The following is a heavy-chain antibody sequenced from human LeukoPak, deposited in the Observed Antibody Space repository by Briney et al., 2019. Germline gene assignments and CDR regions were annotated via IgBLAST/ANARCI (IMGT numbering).Heavy chain of an antibody. CDR2: IYSTGNT. J-gene: IGHJ4*02. Sequence: SETLTLTCTVSGDFIRSGHYYWGWIRQSPGKGLEWMGSIYSTGNTHYNPSLESRLIISVDTSKNSFSLKLSSVTAADTAVYFCARDLWSTAAGIFEFWGQGALVTVSS. CDR3: ARDLWSTAAGIFEF. V-gene: IGHV4-39*07. CDR1: GDFIRSGHYY. D-gene: IGHD6-25*01.